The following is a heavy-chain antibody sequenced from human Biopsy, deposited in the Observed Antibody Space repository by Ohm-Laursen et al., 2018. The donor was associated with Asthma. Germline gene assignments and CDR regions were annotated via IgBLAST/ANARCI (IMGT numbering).Heavy chain of an antibody. V-gene: IGHV4-31*03. CDR1: YRSITSGGYY. J-gene: IGHJ4*02. CDR2: IRYCGST. D-gene: IGHD3-22*01. CDR3: ARAQDYYDSRGYYRSFDY. Sequence: TLSLTCTVSYRSITSGGYYWTWIRQHPGKGQEWIGLIRYCGSTYYNPSLKSRVSISIDTSKNQFSLKWSSVTAADTAVYYCARAQDYYDSRGYYRSFDYWGQGTLVTVSS.